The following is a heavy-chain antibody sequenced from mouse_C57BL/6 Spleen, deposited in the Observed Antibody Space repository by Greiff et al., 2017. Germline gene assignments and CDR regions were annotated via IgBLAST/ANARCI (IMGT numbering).Heavy chain of an antibody. Sequence: EVQLVESEGGLVQPGSSMTLSCTASGFTFSDYYMAWVRQVPEKGLEWVANINYDGSSHYYLDSLKSRFIISRDNAKHILYLQMSSLKSEDTATDYCARVDDGYWYFDVWGTGTTVTVSS. J-gene: IGHJ1*03. V-gene: IGHV5-16*01. CDR1: GFTFSDYY. CDR2: INYDGSSH. D-gene: IGHD2-3*01. CDR3: ARVDDGYWYFDV.